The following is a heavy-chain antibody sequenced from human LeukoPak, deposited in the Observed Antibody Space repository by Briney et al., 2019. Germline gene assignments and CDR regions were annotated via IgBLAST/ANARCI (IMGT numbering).Heavy chain of an antibody. CDR2: MNPNSGNT. J-gene: IGHJ6*03. CDR3: ARGPHIIRSYGYDYYYYYMDV. Sequence: ASVKVSCKASGYTFTSYDINWVRQATGQGLEWMGWMNPNSGNTGYAQKFQGRVTITRNTSISTAYMELSSLRSEDTAVYYCARGPHIIRSYGYDYYYYYMDVWGKGTTVTVSS. V-gene: IGHV1-8*03. CDR1: GYTFTSYD. D-gene: IGHD5-18*01.